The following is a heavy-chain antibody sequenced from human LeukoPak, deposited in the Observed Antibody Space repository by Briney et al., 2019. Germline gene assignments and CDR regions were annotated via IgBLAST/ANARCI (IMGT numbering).Heavy chain of an antibody. D-gene: IGHD5-18*01. J-gene: IGHJ4*02. Sequence: PGGSLRLSCAASGFTFSSYAMHWVRQAPGKGLEWVAVISYDGSNKYYADSVKGRFTISRDNSKNPLYLQMGSLRAEDMAVYYCAREARGRYSRYFDYWGQGTLVTVSS. V-gene: IGHV3-30*14. CDR3: AREARGRYSRYFDY. CDR1: GFTFSSYA. CDR2: ISYDGSNK.